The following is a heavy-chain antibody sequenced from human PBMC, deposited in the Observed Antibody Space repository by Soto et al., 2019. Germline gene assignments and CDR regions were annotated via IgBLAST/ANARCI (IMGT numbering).Heavy chain of an antibody. CDR1: GFTFSSYA. Sequence: QVQLVESGGGVVQPGRSLRLSCAASGFTFSSYAMHWVRQAPGKGLEWVALISYDGSDKDYADSVKGRFTVSRDNSRNXLXXQMNSLRAEDTAVYYCARDYYTYYDSSGYSRSPAYWGQGTLVTVSS. V-gene: IGHV3-30-3*01. J-gene: IGHJ4*02. CDR2: ISYDGSDK. CDR3: ARDYYTYYDSSGYSRSPAY. D-gene: IGHD3-22*01.